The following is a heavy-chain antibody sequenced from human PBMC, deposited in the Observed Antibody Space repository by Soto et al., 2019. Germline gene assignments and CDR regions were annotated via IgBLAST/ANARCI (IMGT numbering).Heavy chain of an antibody. J-gene: IGHJ4*02. CDR1: GYTFIDYY. V-gene: IGHV1-2*02. CDR2: ISPKSGGT. CDR3: ARPPGYISDWYYFDL. Sequence: QVQLVQSGAEVKKPGATVKVSCEGSGYTFIDYYMHWVRQAPGQGFEWMGRISPKSGGTNYAQKFQGRVTMTWDTSLNTAYMELSSLMSEDTAVYCCARPPGYISDWYYFDLWGQGTLVTVSS. D-gene: IGHD6-19*01.